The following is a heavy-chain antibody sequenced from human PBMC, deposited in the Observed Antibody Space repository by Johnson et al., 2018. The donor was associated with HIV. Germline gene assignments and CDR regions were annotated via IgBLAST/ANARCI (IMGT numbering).Heavy chain of an antibody. CDR1: GFTSSNAW. CDR3: TSYSSGWPGGAFDI. V-gene: IGHV3-15*01. CDR2: IKSKTDGGTT. J-gene: IGHJ3*02. Sequence: VQLVESGGGLVKPGGSLRLSCAASGFTSSNAWMSWVRQAPGKGLEWVGRIKSKTDGGTTDYAAPVKGRFTISRDDSKNTLYLQMNSLKTEDTAVYYCTSYSSGWPGGAFDIWGQGTMVTVSS. D-gene: IGHD6-19*01.